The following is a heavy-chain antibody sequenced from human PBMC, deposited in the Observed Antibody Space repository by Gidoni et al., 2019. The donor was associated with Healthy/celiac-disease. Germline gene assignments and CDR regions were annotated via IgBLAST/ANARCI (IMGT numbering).Heavy chain of an antibody. J-gene: IGHJ3*02. Sequence: EVQLVESGGGRVQPGRSLRLAWEAAGVTLDDYARHGVRQAPGKGLELVSCIRLHSGSIVYADSVKGRFTISRDNAKNSLYLQMNSLRAEDTALYYCAKAPSYYYDSSGSGVGAFDIWGQGTMVTVFS. CDR1: GVTLDDYA. D-gene: IGHD3-22*01. V-gene: IGHV3-9*01. CDR2: IRLHSGSI. CDR3: AKAPSYYYDSSGSGVGAFDI.